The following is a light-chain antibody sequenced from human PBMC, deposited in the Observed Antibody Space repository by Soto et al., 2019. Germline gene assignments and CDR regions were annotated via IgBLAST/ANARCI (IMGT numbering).Light chain of an antibody. CDR3: QQYNSDWNT. CDR2: KAS. V-gene: IGKV1-5*03. Sequence: DIQMTQSPSTLSASVRDRVTITCRASQSISNSLALYQQRPGKAPKLLIYKASSLETGVPSRFSGSGSGTEFTLTISSLQPDDFATYYCQQYNSDWNTFGQGTKLEI. CDR1: QSISNS. J-gene: IGKJ2*01.